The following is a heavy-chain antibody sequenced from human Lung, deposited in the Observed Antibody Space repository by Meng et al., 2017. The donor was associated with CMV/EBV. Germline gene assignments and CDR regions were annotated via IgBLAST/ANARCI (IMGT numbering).Heavy chain of an antibody. CDR1: GGSMSRTNW. V-gene: IGHV4-4*02. J-gene: IGHJ4*02. CDR3: ARADKVRFDY. Sequence: QEPGPRLVEPSWTLSLACAVSGGSMSRTNWWSWFRQPPGKGLEWIGEIYHSGSTNYNPSLKSRVSISVDKSKNQFSLKLSSVTAADTAVYYCARADKVRFDYWGQGTLVTVSS. CDR2: IYHSGST.